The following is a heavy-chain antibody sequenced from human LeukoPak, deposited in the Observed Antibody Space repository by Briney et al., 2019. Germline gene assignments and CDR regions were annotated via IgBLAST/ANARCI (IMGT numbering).Heavy chain of an antibody. CDR1: GGSFSSTSYY. CDR2: ISHTGST. Sequence: SSETLSLTCTVPGGSFSSTSYYWAWIRQPPGKGLEWIGSISHTGSTYYNPSLKSRVTISVDTFKNQFSLRLSSVTAADTAVHYCARLTFYYDGSGYYFDYWGQGTLVTVSS. CDR3: ARLTFYYDGSGYYFDY. V-gene: IGHV4-39*01. J-gene: IGHJ4*02. D-gene: IGHD3-22*01.